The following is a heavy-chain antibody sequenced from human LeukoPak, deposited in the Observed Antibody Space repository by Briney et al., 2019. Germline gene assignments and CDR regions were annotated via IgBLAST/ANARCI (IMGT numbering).Heavy chain of an antibody. CDR1: GGSISSGGYY. CDR3: ASDRGDGYNRLDY. CDR2: IYYSGST. V-gene: IGHV4-31*03. Sequence: SETLSLTCTVSGGSISSGGYYWSWIRQHPGKGLEWIGYIYYSGSTYYNPSLKSRVTISVDTSKNQFSLKLSSVTAADTAVYYCASDRGDGYNRLDYWGQGTLVTVSS. J-gene: IGHJ4*02. D-gene: IGHD5-24*01.